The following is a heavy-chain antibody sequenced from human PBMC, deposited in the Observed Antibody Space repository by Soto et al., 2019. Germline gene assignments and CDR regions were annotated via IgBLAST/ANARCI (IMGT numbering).Heavy chain of an antibody. Sequence: GGSLRLSCAASGFTFSSYAMSWVRQAPGKGLEWVSGISGSGGSTYHADSVKGRFTISRDNSKNTLYLQINSLRAEDTAVYYCAKVVGYSVVGYFDYWGQGTLVTVSS. CDR2: ISGSGGST. J-gene: IGHJ4*02. CDR3: AKVVGYSVVGYFDY. D-gene: IGHD5-18*01. V-gene: IGHV3-23*01. CDR1: GFTFSSYA.